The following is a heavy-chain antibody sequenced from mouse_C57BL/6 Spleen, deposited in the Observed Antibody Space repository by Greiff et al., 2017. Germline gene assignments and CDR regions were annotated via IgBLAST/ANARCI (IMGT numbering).Heavy chain of an antibody. CDR2: IDPENGDT. D-gene: IGHD1-1*01. CDR1: GFNIKDDY. Sequence: EVQLQQSGAELVRPGASVKLSCTASGFNIKDDYMHWVKQRPEQGLEWIGWIDPENGDTEYASKFQGKATITADTSSNTAYLQLSSLTSEDTAVYYCTTRYGSSSRFDYWGQGTTLTVSS. J-gene: IGHJ2*01. V-gene: IGHV14-4*01. CDR3: TTRYGSSSRFDY.